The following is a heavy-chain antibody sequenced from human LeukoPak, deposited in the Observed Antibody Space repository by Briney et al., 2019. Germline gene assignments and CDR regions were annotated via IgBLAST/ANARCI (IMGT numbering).Heavy chain of an antibody. CDR2: IYTSGST. J-gene: IGHJ4*02. V-gene: IGHV4-61*02. CDR1: GNSISSGDYY. CDR3: ARRSGSYYEYYFDY. Sequence: SQTLSLTCTVSGNSISSGDYYWSWIRQPAGKGLEWIGRIYTSGSTTYNPSLKSRVTISGDTSENQFSLRLSSVTAADTAVYYCARRSGSYYEYYFDYWGQGTLVTVSS. D-gene: IGHD1-26*01.